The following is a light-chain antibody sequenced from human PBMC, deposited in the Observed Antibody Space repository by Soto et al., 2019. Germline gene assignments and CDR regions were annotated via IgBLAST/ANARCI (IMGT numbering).Light chain of an antibody. Sequence: DIQMTQSPSILSASVGDRVAITCRANESISNWLAWYQQTPGKAPKVLIYDASRLQSGVPVRFSGSGSGTECPLPISSLQLDDIATYYCQQYTSYSYTFGQGTNLEI. V-gene: IGKV1-5*01. CDR3: QQYTSYSYT. CDR1: ESISNW. J-gene: IGKJ2*01. CDR2: DAS.